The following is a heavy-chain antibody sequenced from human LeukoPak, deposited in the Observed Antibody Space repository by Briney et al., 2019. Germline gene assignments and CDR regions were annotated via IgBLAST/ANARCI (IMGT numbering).Heavy chain of an antibody. V-gene: IGHV1-24*01. Sequence: ASVKVSCKVSGYTLTELSMHWVRQAPGKGLEWMGGFDPEDGETIYAQKFRGRVTMTEDTSTDTAYMELSSLRSEDTAVYYCATIGYCSSTSCYRGRGVFDYWGQGTLVTVSS. CDR1: GYTLTELS. D-gene: IGHD2-2*01. CDR2: FDPEDGET. J-gene: IGHJ4*02. CDR3: ATIGYCSSTSCYRGRGVFDY.